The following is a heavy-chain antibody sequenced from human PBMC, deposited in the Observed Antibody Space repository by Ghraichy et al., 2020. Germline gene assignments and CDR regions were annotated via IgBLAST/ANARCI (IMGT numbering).Heavy chain of an antibody. CDR1: GFTFGDYA. CDR2: IRSKAYGGTT. V-gene: IGHV3-49*03. J-gene: IGHJ4*02. D-gene: IGHD2-2*01. Sequence: GESLNISCTASGFTFGDYAMSWFRQAPGKGLEWVGFIRSKAYGGTTEYAASVKGRFTISRDDSKSIAYLQMNSLKTEDTAVYYCTRAWDWVPAAPPDFDYWGQGTLVTVSS. CDR3: TRAWDWVPAAPPDFDY.